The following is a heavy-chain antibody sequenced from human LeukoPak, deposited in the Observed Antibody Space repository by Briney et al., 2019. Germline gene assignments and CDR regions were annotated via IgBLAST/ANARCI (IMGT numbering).Heavy chain of an antibody. CDR1: GFTFSRYT. J-gene: IGHJ4*02. CDR3: ARADYGSTYYFDY. V-gene: IGHV3-21*01. CDR2: ISTSSSYI. Sequence: GGSLRLSCAASGFTFSRYTMNWVRQAPGKGLEWVSSISTSSSYIYYADSVKGRFTISRDNAKNSLYLQMNSLRAEDTAVYYCARADYGSTYYFDYWGQGTPVTVSS. D-gene: IGHD3-10*01.